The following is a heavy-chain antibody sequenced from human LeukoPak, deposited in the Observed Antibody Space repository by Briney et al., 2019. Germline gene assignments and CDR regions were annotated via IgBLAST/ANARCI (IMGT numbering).Heavy chain of an antibody. D-gene: IGHD2-2*01. V-gene: IGHV4-4*07. J-gene: IGHJ3*02. CDR1: GGSISSYY. CDR2: IYTSGST. CDR3: ARDLPPDIVVVPDIDAFDI. Sequence: PSETLSLTCTVSGGSISSYYWSWIRQPAGKGLEWIGRIYTSGSTNYNPSLKSRVTMSVDTSKNQFSLKLSSVTAADTAVYYCARDLPPDIVVVPDIDAFDIWGQGTMVPVSS.